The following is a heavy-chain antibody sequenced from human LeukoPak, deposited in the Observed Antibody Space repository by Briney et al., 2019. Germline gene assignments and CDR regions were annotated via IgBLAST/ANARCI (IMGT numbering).Heavy chain of an antibody. Sequence: GRSLRLSCAASGFTFDDYAMHWVRQAPGKGLHWVSGISYNSDTIAYADSVKGRFTISRDNAKNSLYLQMNSLRAEDTALYYCAKDYCGGDCYSGWYFDLWGRGTLVTVSS. CDR1: GFTFDDYA. V-gene: IGHV3-9*01. CDR3: AKDYCGGDCYSGWYFDL. CDR2: ISYNSDTI. J-gene: IGHJ2*01. D-gene: IGHD2-21*02.